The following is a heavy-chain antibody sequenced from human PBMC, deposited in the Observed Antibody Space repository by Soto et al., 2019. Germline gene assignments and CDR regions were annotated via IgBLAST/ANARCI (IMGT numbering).Heavy chain of an antibody. CDR3: ARGDYYDSRGYNWFDP. J-gene: IGHJ5*02. V-gene: IGHV4-59*01. D-gene: IGHD3-22*01. CDR2: IYDTGISGYTPST. CDR1: GGSITSSY. Sequence: SETLSLTCTVSGGSITSSYWSWIRRPPGKGLEWIAYIYDTGISGYTPSTSHNPSLKSRVTMSVDTSKSQFSLKLTSVTAADTAVYYCARGDYYDSRGYNWFDPWGQATLVTASA.